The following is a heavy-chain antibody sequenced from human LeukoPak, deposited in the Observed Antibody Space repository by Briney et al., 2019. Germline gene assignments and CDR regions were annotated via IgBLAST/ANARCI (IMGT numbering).Heavy chain of an antibody. D-gene: IGHD2-15*01. CDR1: GFTFSNYP. J-gene: IGHJ5*02. CDR3: ARDSSLAAFNWFEH. V-gene: IGHV3-64*01. CDR2: ITSDGGTT. Sequence: GGSLRLSCAASGFTFSNYPMHWVRQAPGKGLEYVSAITSDGGTTYYANSVKGRFTISRDNSKNKLYLQMGSLRAEDMAVYYCARDSSLAAFNWFEHWGQGTLVIVSS.